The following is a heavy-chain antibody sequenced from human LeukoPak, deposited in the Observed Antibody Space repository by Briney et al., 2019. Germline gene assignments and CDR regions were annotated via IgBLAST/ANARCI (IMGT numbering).Heavy chain of an antibody. CDR3: ARTMIVVDPIDY. Sequence: SETLSLTCTVSGGSISSSSYYWGWIRQPPGKGLEWIGSIYYSGSTYYNPSLKSRVTISVDTSKNQFSLKLSSVTAADTAVYYCARTMIVVDPIDYWGQGTLVTVSS. J-gene: IGHJ4*02. V-gene: IGHV4-39*01. D-gene: IGHD3-22*01. CDR1: GGSISSSSYY. CDR2: IYYSGST.